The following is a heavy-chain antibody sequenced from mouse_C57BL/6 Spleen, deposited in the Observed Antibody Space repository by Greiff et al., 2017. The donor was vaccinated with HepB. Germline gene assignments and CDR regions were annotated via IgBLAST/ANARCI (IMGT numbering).Heavy chain of an antibody. Sequence: VKVVESGAELVKPGASVKISCKASGYAFSSYWMNWVKQRPGKGLEWIGQIYPGDGDTNYNGKFKGKATLTADKSSSTAYMQLRSLTSEDSAVYFWARGLDYGSPFAYWGQGTLVTVSA. CDR3: ARGLDYGSPFAY. CDR2: IYPGDGDT. V-gene: IGHV1-80*01. D-gene: IGHD1-1*01. J-gene: IGHJ3*01. CDR1: GYAFSSYW.